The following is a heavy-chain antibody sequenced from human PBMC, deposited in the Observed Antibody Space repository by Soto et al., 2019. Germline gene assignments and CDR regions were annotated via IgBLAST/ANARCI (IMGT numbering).Heavy chain of an antibody. CDR3: ARGRGQWLVENWLDP. D-gene: IGHD6-19*01. CDR2: IIPIFGTA. J-gene: IGHJ5*02. CDR1: GGTFSNYN. Sequence: SVKVSCKASGGTFSNYNISWVRQAPGQGLEWMGGIIPIFGTANYAQKFQGRVTITADKSTSTAYMELSSLRSEDTAVYYCARGRGQWLVENWLDPWGQGTLVTVSS. V-gene: IGHV1-69*06.